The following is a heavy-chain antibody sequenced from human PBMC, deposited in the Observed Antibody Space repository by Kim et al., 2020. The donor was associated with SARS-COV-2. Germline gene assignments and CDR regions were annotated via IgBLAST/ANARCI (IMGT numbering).Heavy chain of an antibody. J-gene: IGHJ3*02. Sequence: LKSRVTISVDTSKNQFSLKLSSVTAADTAVYYCARAKRNVLLWFGELFAIWGQGTMVTVSS. V-gene: IGHV4-30-2*04. D-gene: IGHD3-10*01. CDR3: ARAKRNVLLWFGELFAI.